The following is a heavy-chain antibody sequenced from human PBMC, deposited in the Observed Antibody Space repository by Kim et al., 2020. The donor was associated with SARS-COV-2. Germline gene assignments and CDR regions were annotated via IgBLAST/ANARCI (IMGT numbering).Heavy chain of an antibody. D-gene: IGHD2-8*01. Sequence: GGSLRLSCAASGFTFSSYGMHWVRQAPGKGLEWVAVIWYDGSNKYYADSVKGRFTISRDNSKNTLYLQMNSLRAEDTAVYYCARDRLVLMVYAIGVDGMDVWGQGTTVTVSS. V-gene: IGHV3-33*01. CDR2: IWYDGSNK. CDR3: ARDRLVLMVYAIGVDGMDV. CDR1: GFTFSSYG. J-gene: IGHJ6*02.